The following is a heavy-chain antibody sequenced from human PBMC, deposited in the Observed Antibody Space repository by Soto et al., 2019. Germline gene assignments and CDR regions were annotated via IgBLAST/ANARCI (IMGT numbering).Heavy chain of an antibody. CDR2: ISGGDGSP. V-gene: IGHV3-23*01. J-gene: IGHJ4*02. CDR1: GFTFSSYA. Sequence: TGGSLRLSCAASGFTFSSYAMTWVRQAPGKGLEWVSAISGGDGSPSYADSVKGRFTISRDNSKNTLYLHMNSLRADDTAAYYCAKWHTYNYDSLAFSGFGCWGQGTQVTVSS. CDR3: AKWHTYNYDSLAFSGFGC. D-gene: IGHD3-16*01.